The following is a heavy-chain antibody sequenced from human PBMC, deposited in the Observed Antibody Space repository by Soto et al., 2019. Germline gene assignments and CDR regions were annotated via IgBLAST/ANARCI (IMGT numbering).Heavy chain of an antibody. CDR2: VHYSGNT. J-gene: IGHJ5*02. Sequence: SETLSLTCTVSGYSISSGYHWAWIRQPPGKGLEWLGSVHYSGNTYYNPSLKSRLTISVDKSKNQFSLNLSSVTAADTAAYYCERQDRVVAEGRWFDPWGQGTLVTVYS. CDR3: ERQDRVVAEGRWFDP. V-gene: IGHV4-38-2*02. CDR1: GYSISSGYH. D-gene: IGHD2-15*01.